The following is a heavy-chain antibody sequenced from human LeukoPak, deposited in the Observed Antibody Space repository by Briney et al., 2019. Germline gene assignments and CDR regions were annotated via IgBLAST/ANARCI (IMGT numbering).Heavy chain of an antibody. D-gene: IGHD3-10*01. CDR2: INHSGST. CDR1: GGSFSGYY. Sequence: SETLSLTCAVYGGSFSGYYWSWIRQPPGKGLEWIGEINHSGSTNYNPSLKSRVTISVDTSKNQFSLKLSSVTAADTAVYYCARGALSMVRGVITPLRVWGKGTTVTVSS. J-gene: IGHJ6*04. V-gene: IGHV4-34*01. CDR3: ARGALSMVRGVITPLRV.